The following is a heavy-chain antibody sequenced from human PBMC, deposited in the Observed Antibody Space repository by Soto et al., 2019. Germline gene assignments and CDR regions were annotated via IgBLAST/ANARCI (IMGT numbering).Heavy chain of an antibody. J-gene: IGHJ4*02. D-gene: IGHD3-3*01. CDR1: GGSISSGGYY. Sequence: SETLSLTCTVSGGSISSGGYYWSWIRQHPGKGLEWIGYIYYSGSTYYNPSLKSRVTISVDTSKNQFSLKLSSVTAADTAVYYCATDNTMTRGVNFANWGQGTLVTVSS. V-gene: IGHV4-31*03. CDR3: ATDNTMTRGVNFAN. CDR2: IYYSGST.